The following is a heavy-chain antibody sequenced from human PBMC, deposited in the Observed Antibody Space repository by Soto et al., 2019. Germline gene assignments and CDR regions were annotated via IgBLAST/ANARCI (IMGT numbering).Heavy chain of an antibody. J-gene: IGHJ4*02. CDR2: IHYSGTT. D-gene: IGHD6-13*01. CDR3: AAGEASSRNLAPYYLDF. V-gene: IGHV4-59*01. CDR1: GGSMRNYF. Sequence: SETLSLTCTVSGGSMRNYFWTWVRQPPGKGLEWIGYIHYSGTTSFFPSYNPSLRSRVTISEDTSKNQFSLKLLSVTTADTAVYFCAAGEASSRNLAPYYLDFWGQGTLVTVSS.